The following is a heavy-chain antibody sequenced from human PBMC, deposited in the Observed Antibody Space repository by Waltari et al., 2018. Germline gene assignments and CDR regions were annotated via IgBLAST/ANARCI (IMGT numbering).Heavy chain of an antibody. CDR2: ITHSGKTT. Sequence: EVQLVESGGGFVQPGGSLRRPCTASGLHFNKCAMTLVRQAPVKGLEWVSTITHSGKTTYYLDSVRGRFTISRDKSKNTVDLQMNNLRVDDTATYFCASRGSRTGYGTVWLGFGLDYWGQGSLVTVSS. CDR3: ASRGSRTGYGTVWLGFGLDY. J-gene: IGHJ4*02. V-gene: IGHV3-23*05. CDR1: GLHFNKCA. D-gene: IGHD3-16*01.